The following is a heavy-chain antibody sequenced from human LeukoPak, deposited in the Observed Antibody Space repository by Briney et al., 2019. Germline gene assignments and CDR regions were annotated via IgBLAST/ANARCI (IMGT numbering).Heavy chain of an antibody. CDR2: INHSGST. J-gene: IGHJ3*02. CDR1: GGSFSGYY. CDR3: ARDRITMIVATNAFDI. V-gene: IGHV4-34*01. D-gene: IGHD3-22*01. Sequence: PSETLSLTCAVYGGSFSGYYWSWIRQPPGKGLEWIGEINHSGSTNYNPSLKSRVTISVDTSKNQFSLKLSSVTAADTAVYYCARDRITMIVATNAFDIWGQGTMVTVSS.